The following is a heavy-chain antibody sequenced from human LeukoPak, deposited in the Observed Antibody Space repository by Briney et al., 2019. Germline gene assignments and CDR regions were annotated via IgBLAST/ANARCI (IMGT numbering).Heavy chain of an antibody. CDR1: GFTFSNYW. V-gene: IGHV3-7*01. CDR3: VGRRTSAAGNF. CDR2: INRDGREE. J-gene: IGHJ4*02. D-gene: IGHD6-13*01. Sequence: GGSLRLYYAASGFTFSNYWMNWVRQAPGKGLQWVANINRDGREEYYVDSVKGRFTISRDNAKNSLSLQMSSLRAEDTAVYYCVGRRTSAAGNFWGQGTLVTVSS.